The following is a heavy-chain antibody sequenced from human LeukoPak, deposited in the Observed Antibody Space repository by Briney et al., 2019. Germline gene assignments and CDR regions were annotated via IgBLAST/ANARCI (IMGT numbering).Heavy chain of an antibody. CDR1: GYSFTNYW. D-gene: IGHD4-11*01. J-gene: IGHJ5*02. CDR3: AILNDYRNYNSWFDP. V-gene: IGHV5-51*01. CDR2: IYPGDSDT. Sequence: GESLKISCKGSGYSFTNYWIGWVRQMPGKGLEWMGIIYPGDSDTRYSPSFQGQVTISADKSISTAYLQWSSLKASDTAMYYCAILNDYRNYNSWFDPWGQGTLVTVSS.